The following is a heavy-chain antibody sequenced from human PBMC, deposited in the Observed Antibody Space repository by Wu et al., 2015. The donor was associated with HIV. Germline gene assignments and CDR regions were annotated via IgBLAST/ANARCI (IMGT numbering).Heavy chain of an antibody. D-gene: IGHD2-8*01. CDR2: ISYKGNT. CDR3: ARVDLDGVYDPYYYYGMDV. J-gene: IGHJ6*02. CDR1: GASVNPYY. Sequence: QVQLQESGPGRVKPSETLSLTYTVSGASVNPYYWTWIRQSPGRGLEWIGYISYKGNTNYSPSLKGRVTISLDMSRNQFSLKLRSATAADTAVYYCARVDLDGVYDPYYYYGMDVWGQGTTVTVSS. V-gene: IGHV4-59*02.